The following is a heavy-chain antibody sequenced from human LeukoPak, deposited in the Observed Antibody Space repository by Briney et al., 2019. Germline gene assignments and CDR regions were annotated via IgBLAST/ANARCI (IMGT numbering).Heavy chain of an antibody. CDR2: IYTSGST. CDR1: GGSISSYY. D-gene: IGHD3-16*02. J-gene: IGHJ4*02. CDR3: ARETGSYRYTRVNPFDY. V-gene: IGHV4-4*07. Sequence: SETLSLTCTVSGGSISSYYWSWIPPPAGKGREWIGRIYTSGSTNYNPSLKSRATMSVDTTKNQCSLKLSSVTAADTAVYYCARETGSYRYTRVNPFDYWGQGTLVTVSS.